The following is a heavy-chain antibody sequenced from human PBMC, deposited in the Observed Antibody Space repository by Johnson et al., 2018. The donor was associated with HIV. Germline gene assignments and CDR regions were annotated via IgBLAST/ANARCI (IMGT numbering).Heavy chain of an antibody. D-gene: IGHD1-26*01. CDR1: GFTFDDYA. CDR2: ISWNSGSI. CDR3: AKDRYGGSYPDAFDI. J-gene: IGHJ3*02. V-gene: IGHV3-9*01. Sequence: VQLVESGGGVVQPGGSLRLSCAASGFTFDDYAMHWVRQAPGKGLEWVSGISWNSGSIGYADSVKGRFTISRDDSKNTAYLQMNSLRPEDTSVYYCAKDRYGGSYPDAFDIWGQGTMVTVSS.